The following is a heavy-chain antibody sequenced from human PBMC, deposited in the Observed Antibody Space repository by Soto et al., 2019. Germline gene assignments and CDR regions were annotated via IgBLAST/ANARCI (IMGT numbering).Heavy chain of an antibody. CDR2: INLSGGT. D-gene: IGHD3-16*01. J-gene: IGHJ5*02. CDR1: GESFSGHH. V-gene: IGHV4-34*01. CDR3: ARVLVTYGGIMVPYNWFDT. Sequence: SETLSLTCAVYGESFSGHHWAWISQHPGKGLEWIGEINLSGGTNYNPSPKSRVTISVDTSKNQFSLKLTSVTAADTAVYYCARVLVTYGGIMVPYNWFDTWGQGKLVTVSS.